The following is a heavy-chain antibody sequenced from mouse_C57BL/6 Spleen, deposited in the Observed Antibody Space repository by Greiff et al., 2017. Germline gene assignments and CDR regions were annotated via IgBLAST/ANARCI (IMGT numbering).Heavy chain of an antibody. J-gene: IGHJ1*03. CDR3: TTRQNPWYFDV. CDR1: GFNIKDDY. CDR2: IDPANGDT. Sequence: EVQLQESGAELVRPGASVKLSCTASGFNIKDDYMHWVKQRPEQGLEWIGWIDPANGDTEYASKFQGKATITADTSSNTAYLQLSSLTSEDTAVYYCTTRQNPWYFDVWGTGTTVTVSS. D-gene: IGHD3-2*01. V-gene: IGHV14-4*01.